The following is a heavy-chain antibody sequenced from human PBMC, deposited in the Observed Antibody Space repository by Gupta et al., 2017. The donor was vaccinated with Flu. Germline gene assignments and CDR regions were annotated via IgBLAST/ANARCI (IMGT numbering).Heavy chain of an antibody. D-gene: IGHD4-17*01. CDR1: FKSYS. CDR3: AGEVLAGPTAYDY. V-gene: IGHV3-21*01. CDR2: ISGSDGYI. Sequence: FKSYSMNWVRQAPGKGLEWVSAISGSDGYIYYADSVKGRFTISRDNAKNSLYLQMNSLRAEDTAVYYCAGEVLAGPTAYDYWGQGTLVTVSS. J-gene: IGHJ4*02.